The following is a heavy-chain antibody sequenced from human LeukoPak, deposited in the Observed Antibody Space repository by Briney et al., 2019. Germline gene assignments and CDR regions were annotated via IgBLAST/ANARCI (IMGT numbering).Heavy chain of an antibody. Sequence: GGSLRLSCAASGFTFSDYYMSWIRQAPGKGLEWVSYISSSGSTIYYADSVKGRFTISRDNAKNSLYLQMSSLRAEDTAVYYCAKHPRTYYYGSGSYDYWGQGTLVTVSS. CDR1: GFTFSDYY. D-gene: IGHD3-10*01. J-gene: IGHJ4*02. V-gene: IGHV3-11*04. CDR3: AKHPRTYYYGSGSYDY. CDR2: ISSSGSTI.